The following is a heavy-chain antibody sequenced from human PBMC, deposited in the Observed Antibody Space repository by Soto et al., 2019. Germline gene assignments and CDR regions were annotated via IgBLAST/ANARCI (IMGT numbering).Heavy chain of an antibody. V-gene: IGHV1-69*01. J-gene: IGHJ6*02. CDR3: ARGRAGLLRISYYYYGMDV. CDR1: GGTFSSYA. CDR2: IIPIFGTA. Sequence: QVQLVQSGAEVKKPGSSVKVSCKASGGTFSSYAISWVRQAPGQGLEWMGGIIPIFGTANYAQKFQGRVTITADESTSTAYMELSSLRSEETAVYYCARGRAGLLRISYYYYGMDVWGQGTTVTVSS. D-gene: IGHD2-15*01.